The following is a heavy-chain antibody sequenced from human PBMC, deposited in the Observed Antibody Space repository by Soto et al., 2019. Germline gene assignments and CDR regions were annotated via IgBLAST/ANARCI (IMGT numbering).Heavy chain of an antibody. CDR3: ARDYYGSGSYGCDY. J-gene: IGHJ4*02. CDR1: GYTFTSYG. Sequence: ASVKVSCKASGYTFTSYGISWVRQAPGQWFDWMGWISAYNGNINYAQKLQGRVTMTTDTSTSTAYMELRSLRSYDTAVYYCARDYYGSGSYGCDYWGQGTLVTVSS. V-gene: IGHV1-18*01. CDR2: ISAYNGNI. D-gene: IGHD3-10*01.